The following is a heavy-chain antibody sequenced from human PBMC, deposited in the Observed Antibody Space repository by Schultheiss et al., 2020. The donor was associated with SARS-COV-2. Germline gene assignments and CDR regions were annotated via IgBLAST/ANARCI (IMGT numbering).Heavy chain of an antibody. V-gene: IGHV3-23*01. CDR3: AKDRVGSVPDAFDI. CDR1: GFTFSSYS. CDR2: ISWNSGSI. D-gene: IGHD2-2*01. J-gene: IGHJ3*02. Sequence: GESLKISCAASGFTFSSYSMNWVRQAPGKGLEWVSGISWNSGSIGYADSVKGRFTISRDNSKNTLYLQMNSLRAEDSAVYYCAKDRVGSVPDAFDIWGQGTMVTVSS.